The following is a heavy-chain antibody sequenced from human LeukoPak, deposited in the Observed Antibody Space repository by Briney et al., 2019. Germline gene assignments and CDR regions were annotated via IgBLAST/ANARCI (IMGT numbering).Heavy chain of an antibody. D-gene: IGHD3-3*01. Sequence: PGGSLRLSCAASGFTFSSYAMSWVRQAPGKGLEWVSAISGSGGSTYYADSVKGRFTISRDNSKNTLYLQMNSLRAEDTAVYYCAKGPEVLRFLEWLLPPSYFDYWGQGTLVTVSS. CDR2: ISGSGGST. V-gene: IGHV3-23*01. CDR3: AKGPEVLRFLEWLLPPSYFDY. CDR1: GFTFSSYA. J-gene: IGHJ4*02.